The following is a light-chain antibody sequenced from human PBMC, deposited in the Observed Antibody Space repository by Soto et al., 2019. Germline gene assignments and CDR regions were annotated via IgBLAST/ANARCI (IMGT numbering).Light chain of an antibody. CDR3: FSYTSSGTYV. Sequence: QSVLTQPASVSGSPGQSIAISCTGSSSDVGIYNYVSWYQQHPGKVPKLIIYEVTNRPSGVSNRFSGSKSGNTASLTISGLQAEDEADYYCFSYTSSGTYVFGTGTKLTVL. J-gene: IGLJ1*01. V-gene: IGLV2-14*01. CDR2: EVT. CDR1: SSDVGIYNY.